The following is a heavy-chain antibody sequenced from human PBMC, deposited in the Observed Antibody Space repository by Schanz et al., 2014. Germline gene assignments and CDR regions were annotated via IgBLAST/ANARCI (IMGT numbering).Heavy chain of an antibody. V-gene: IGHV1-2*04. CDR2: INPNSGTT. CDR1: GYTFTGYY. Sequence: QILLVQPGPEVKKPGASVKVSCKASGYTFTGYYMHWVRQAPGQGLEWMGWINPNSGTTNYAQKFQGWVTVTRDTSISTVYMELSRVTYEDTAVYYCARDDRAYYYGMDVWGQGTTVTVSS. CDR3: ARDDRAYYYGMDV. J-gene: IGHJ6*02. D-gene: IGHD3-22*01.